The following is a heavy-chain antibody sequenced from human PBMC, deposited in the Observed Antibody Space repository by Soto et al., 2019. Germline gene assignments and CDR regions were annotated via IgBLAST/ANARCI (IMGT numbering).Heavy chain of an antibody. CDR1: GYTFTSYY. CDR2: INPSGGST. CDR3: ARGEIMSIYGMDV. V-gene: IGHV1-46*01. J-gene: IGHJ6*02. D-gene: IGHD2-8*01. Sequence: GASVKVSCKASGYTFTSYYMHWLRQSPGQGLEWMGIINPSGGSTTYAQKFQGRVTMTRDTSTSTVYMELSSLRSEDTAVYNCARGEIMSIYGMDVWGQGTTVTVSS.